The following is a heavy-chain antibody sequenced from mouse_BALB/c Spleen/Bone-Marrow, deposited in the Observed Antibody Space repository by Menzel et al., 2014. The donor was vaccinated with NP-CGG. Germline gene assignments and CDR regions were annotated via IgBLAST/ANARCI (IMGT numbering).Heavy chain of an antibody. V-gene: IGHV1S81*02. D-gene: IGHD2-1*01. Sequence: QVQLQQSGAELVKPGASVKLSCKASGYTFXSYYMYWVKQRPGQGLEWTGEINPSNGGTNFNEKFKSKATLTVDKSSSTAYMQLSSLTSEDSAVYYCARSYYGNYFDVWGAGTTVTVSS. J-gene: IGHJ1*01. CDR1: GYTFXSYY. CDR2: INPSNGGT. CDR3: ARSYYGNYFDV.